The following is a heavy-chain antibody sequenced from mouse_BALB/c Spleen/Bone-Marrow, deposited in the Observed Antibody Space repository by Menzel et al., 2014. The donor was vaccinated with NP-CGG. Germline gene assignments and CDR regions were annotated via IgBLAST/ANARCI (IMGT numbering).Heavy chain of an antibody. D-gene: IGHD2-3*01. J-gene: IGHJ2*01. Sequence: EVQGVESGPELIKPGASVKMSCKASGYTFTAYVMHWVKQKPGQGLEWIGYFNPYNDGTNYNEKFKGKATLTSDKSSSTAYMELSSLTSEDSAVYYCAREGWLLRFEYWGQGTTLTVSS. CDR1: GYTFTAYV. CDR3: AREGWLLRFEY. CDR2: FNPYNDGT. V-gene: IGHV1-14*01.